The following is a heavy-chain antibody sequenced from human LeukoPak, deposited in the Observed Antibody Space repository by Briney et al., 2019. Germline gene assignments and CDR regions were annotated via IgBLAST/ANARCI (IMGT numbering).Heavy chain of an antibody. J-gene: IGHJ5*02. CDR2: ISSSSSYI. V-gene: IGHV3-21*01. Sequence: GGSLRLSCAASGFTFSSYSMNWVRQAPGKGLEWVSSISSSSSYIYYADSVKGRFTISRDNAKNSLYLQMHSLRAEDTAVYYCARDRWAAGKLIVTGANWFDPWGQGTLVTVSS. CDR3: ARDRWAAGKLIVTGANWFDP. CDR1: GFTFSSYS. D-gene: IGHD6-13*01.